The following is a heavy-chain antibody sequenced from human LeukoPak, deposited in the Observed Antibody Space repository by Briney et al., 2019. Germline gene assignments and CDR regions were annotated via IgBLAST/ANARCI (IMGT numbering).Heavy chain of an antibody. Sequence: SVKVSCKASGGTFSSYAISWVRQAPGQGLEWMGGIIPIFGTANYAQKFQGRVTITTDESTSTAYMELRSLRSEDTAVYYCATSFGELLPFDYWGQGTLVTVSS. CDR2: IIPIFGTA. CDR1: GGTFSSYA. CDR3: ATSFGELLPFDY. J-gene: IGHJ4*02. V-gene: IGHV1-69*05. D-gene: IGHD3-10*01.